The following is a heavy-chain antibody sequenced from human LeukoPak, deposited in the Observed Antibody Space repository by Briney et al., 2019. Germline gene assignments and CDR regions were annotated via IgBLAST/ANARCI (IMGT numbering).Heavy chain of an antibody. CDR1: GFTFSSYA. J-gene: IGHJ4*02. D-gene: IGHD6-13*01. CDR3: AKAGSSSWYAMDLYFDY. CDR2: ISGSGGST. V-gene: IGHV3-23*01. Sequence: GGSLRLSCAASGFTFSSYAMSWVRQAPGKGLEWVSAISGSGGSTYYADSVKGRFTISRGNSKNTLYLQMNSLRAEDTAVYYCAKAGSSSWYAMDLYFDYWGQGTLVTVSS.